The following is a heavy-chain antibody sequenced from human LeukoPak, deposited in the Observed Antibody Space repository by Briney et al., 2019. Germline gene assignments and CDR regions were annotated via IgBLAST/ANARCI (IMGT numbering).Heavy chain of an antibody. J-gene: IGHJ4*02. CDR1: GGSFSSYA. Sequence: SEKVSCKASGGSFSSYAISWVRLAPGQGLEWMGGIIPISGTANYAQKFQGRVTITADESTSTAYMDLNSLRSEDTAVYYCARDLSDYGMYYFDYWGQGTLVTVSS. V-gene: IGHV1-69*13. CDR2: IIPISGTA. D-gene: IGHD4/OR15-4a*01. CDR3: ARDLSDYGMYYFDY.